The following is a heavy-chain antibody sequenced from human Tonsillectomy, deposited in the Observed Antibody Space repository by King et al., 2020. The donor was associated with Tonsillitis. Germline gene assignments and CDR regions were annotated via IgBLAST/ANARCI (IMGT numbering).Heavy chain of an antibody. V-gene: IGHV3-20*04. CDR2: INWNGGST. CDR1: GFTFDDYG. Sequence: VQLVESGGGVVRPGGSLRLSCAASGFTFDDYGMSWVRQAPGKGLEWVSGINWNGGSTGYAALVKGRFSISRDNAKNSLYLQMNSLRAEDTALYYCARVGHCSSTSCDVGSSLKGHFDYSGQGTLVTVSS. J-gene: IGHJ4*02. CDR3: ARVGHCSSTSCDVGSSLKGHFDY. D-gene: IGHD2-2*01.